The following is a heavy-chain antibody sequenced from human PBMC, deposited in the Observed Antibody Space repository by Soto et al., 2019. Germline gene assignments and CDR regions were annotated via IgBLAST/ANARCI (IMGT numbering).Heavy chain of an antibody. Sequence: RASVKVSCKASGGTFSSYAISWVRQAPGQGLEWMGGIIPIFGTANYAQKFQGRVTITADESTSTAYMELSSLRSEDTAVYYCARDLIIAARRDYYYGMDVWGQGTTVTVSS. CDR1: GGTFSSYA. V-gene: IGHV1-69*13. CDR2: IIPIFGTA. CDR3: ARDLIIAARRDYYYGMDV. D-gene: IGHD6-6*01. J-gene: IGHJ6*02.